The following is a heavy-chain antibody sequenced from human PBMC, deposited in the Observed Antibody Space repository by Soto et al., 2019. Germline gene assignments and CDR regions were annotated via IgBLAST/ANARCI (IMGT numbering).Heavy chain of an antibody. Sequence: GGSLRLSCAASGFTFDDYTMHWVRQAPGKGLEWVSLITWDGGSTYYADSVKGRFTISRDNSKNSLYLQMNSLRTEETALYYCASQYYYDSSGYRRPYSYYYGMDVWGQGTTVTVSS. CDR2: ITWDGGST. V-gene: IGHV3-43*01. CDR3: ASQYYYDSSGYRRPYSYYYGMDV. D-gene: IGHD3-22*01. CDR1: GFTFDDYT. J-gene: IGHJ6*02.